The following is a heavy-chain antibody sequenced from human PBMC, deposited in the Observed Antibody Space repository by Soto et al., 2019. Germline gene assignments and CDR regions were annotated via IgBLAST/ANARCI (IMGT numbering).Heavy chain of an antibody. Sequence: QVQLQESGPGLVKPSETLSLICTVTGGSISSHYWSWIRQPPGKGLELLGYVYYSGGTNYNPALKSRGTISVDTSKNQCSLKLSSVTAADTAVDHCARGDYSDSSGLYFDYWGQGTLFTVSS. CDR2: VYYSGGT. D-gene: IGHD3-22*01. V-gene: IGHV4-59*11. J-gene: IGHJ4*02. CDR3: ARGDYSDSSGLYFDY. CDR1: GGSISSHY.